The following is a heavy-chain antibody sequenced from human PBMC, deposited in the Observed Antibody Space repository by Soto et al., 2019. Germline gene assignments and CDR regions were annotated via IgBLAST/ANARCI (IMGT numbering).Heavy chain of an antibody. CDR3: ARGHDYGDYEGWFDP. CDR1: GGTFSSYT. V-gene: IGHV1-69*02. CDR2: IIPILGIA. Sequence: QVQLVQSGAEVKKPGSSVKVSCKASGGTFSSYTISWVRQAPGQGLEWMGRIIPILGIANYAQKFQGRVTITADKSMSTAYMELSSLRSEDTAVYYCARGHDYGDYEGWFDPWGQGTLVTVSS. J-gene: IGHJ5*02. D-gene: IGHD4-17*01.